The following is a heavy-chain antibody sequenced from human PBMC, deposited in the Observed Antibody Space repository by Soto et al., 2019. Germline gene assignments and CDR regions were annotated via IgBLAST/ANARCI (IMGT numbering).Heavy chain of an antibody. J-gene: IGHJ4*02. V-gene: IGHV4-59*01. Sequence: QVQLQQSGPGLVKPSETLSLTCTVSDDSISSYFWAWIRQPPGKGLEWIGYISYSGSANYNPSLKSRVTISMDTSKNQFSLRLNSVIAADTAVYHCARAGYCSSTSCYSYRYYFDNWGQGTLVTVSS. D-gene: IGHD2-2*01. CDR1: DDSISSYF. CDR3: ARAGYCSSTSCYSYRYYFDN. CDR2: ISYSGSA.